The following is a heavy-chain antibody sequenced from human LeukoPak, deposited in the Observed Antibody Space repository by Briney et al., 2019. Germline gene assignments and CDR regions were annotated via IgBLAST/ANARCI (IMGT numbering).Heavy chain of an antibody. D-gene: IGHD2-2*03. J-gene: IGHJ5*02. CDR1: GRSFSGYY. CDR2: INHSGST. CDR3: ARGRNVGIVVVPAAIGWFDP. Sequence: PSETLSLTCAVYGRSFSGYYWSWIRQPPGKGLEWIGEINHSGSTTYNPSLKSRVTISVDTSKNQFSLKLSSVTAADTAVYYCARGRNVGIVVVPAAIGWFDPWGQGTLVTVSS. V-gene: IGHV4-34*01.